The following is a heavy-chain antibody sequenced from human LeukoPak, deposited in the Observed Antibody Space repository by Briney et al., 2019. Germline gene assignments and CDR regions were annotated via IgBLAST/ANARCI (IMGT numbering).Heavy chain of an antibody. J-gene: IGHJ5*02. D-gene: IGHD2-2*01. CDR3: ARHQLDYCSSTSCYAGKVAWFYP. CDR1: GGSISSYY. V-gene: IGHV4-59*08. Sequence: PSETLSLTCTVSGGSISSYYWSWIRQPPGKGLEWIGYIYYSGSTNYNPSLKSRVTISVDTSKNQFSLKLSSVTAADTAVYYCARHQLDYCSSTSCYAGKVAWFYPLGQATLVTVSS. CDR2: IYYSGST.